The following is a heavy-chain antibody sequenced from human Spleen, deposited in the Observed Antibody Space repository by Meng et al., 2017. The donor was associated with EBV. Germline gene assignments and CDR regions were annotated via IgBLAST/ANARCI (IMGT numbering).Heavy chain of an antibody. D-gene: IGHD3-10*01. CDR2: MNPNSGNS. V-gene: IGHV1-8*01. J-gene: IGHJ5*02. CDR1: GYTFTSYD. Sequence: QLVQSGAEVKKPGASVKVSCKTSGYTFTSYDINWVRQATGQGLEWMGWMNPNSGNSDFAQKFQGRLTMTMSTSTRTVYMELSTLTSEDTAVYYCARDVYASGSYRSDPWGQGTLVTVSS. CDR3: ARDVYASGSYRSDP.